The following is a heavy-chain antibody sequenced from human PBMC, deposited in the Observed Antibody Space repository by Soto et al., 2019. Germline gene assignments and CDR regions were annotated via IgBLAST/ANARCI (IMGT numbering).Heavy chain of an antibody. Sequence: SGPTLVNPTQTLTLTCTFSGFSLSTDDVAVGWIRQPPGKALDWLAVIYWDDDKRYSPSLKSRLTITKDTSKNQVLLTMTNMEPVDTATYFCARSKYSISSFDSWGQGSLVTVS. D-gene: IGHD6-6*01. CDR3: ARSKYSISSFDS. CDR1: GFSLSTDDVA. CDR2: IYWDDDK. V-gene: IGHV2-5*02. J-gene: IGHJ4*02.